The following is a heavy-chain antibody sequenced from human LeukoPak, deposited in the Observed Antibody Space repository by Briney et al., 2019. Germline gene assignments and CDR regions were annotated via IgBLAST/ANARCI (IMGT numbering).Heavy chain of an antibody. J-gene: IGHJ4*02. CDR2: FGTRHTHI. CDR1: GLNFNTYD. V-gene: IGHV3-23*01. CDR3: ARGVGVAVVAATDY. Sequence: GGSLRLSCVGSGLNFNTYDLTWVRQAPGKGLEWVALFGTRHTHIFYADSVEGRFAISRDNSKNTLYLQMNSLRAEDTAVYYCARGVGVAVVAATDYWGQGTLVAVSS. D-gene: IGHD2-15*01.